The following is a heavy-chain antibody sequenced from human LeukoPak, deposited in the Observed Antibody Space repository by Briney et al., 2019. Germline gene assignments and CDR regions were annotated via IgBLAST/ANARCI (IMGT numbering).Heavy chain of an antibody. CDR2: ISGGGSST. J-gene: IGHJ4*02. D-gene: IGHD1-26*01. V-gene: IGHV3-23*01. CDR1: GFTFSSYN. Sequence: QTGGSLGLSCAASGFTFSSYNMNWVRQAPGKGLEWVSTISGGGSSTYYADSVKGRFTISRDNSKNTLYLQVNSLRAEDTAVYYCAKGGKWDVTPFDYWGQGTLVTVSS. CDR3: AKGGKWDVTPFDY.